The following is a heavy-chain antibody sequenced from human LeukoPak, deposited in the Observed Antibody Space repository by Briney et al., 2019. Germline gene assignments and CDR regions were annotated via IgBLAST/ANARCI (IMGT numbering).Heavy chain of an antibody. D-gene: IGHD1-1*01. V-gene: IGHV3-23*01. CDR1: GFTFSSYA. J-gene: IGHJ4*02. CDR3: AKPRQLEQDGKGYFDY. Sequence: GGSLRLSCAASGFTFSSYAMNWVRQAPGKGLEWVSTISGSGDTTYYADSVKGRFTISRDNSENTLYLQMNTLRAEDTAVYYCAKPRQLEQDGKGYFDYWGQGTLVTVSS. CDR2: ISGSGDTT.